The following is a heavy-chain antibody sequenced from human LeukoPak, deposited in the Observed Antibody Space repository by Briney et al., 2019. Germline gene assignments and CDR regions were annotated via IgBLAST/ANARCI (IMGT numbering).Heavy chain of an antibody. CDR2: INPNSGGT. J-gene: IGHJ4*02. CDR1: GYTFTGYY. Sequence: GASVKVSCKASGYTFTGYYMHWVRQAPGQGLEWMGWINPNSGGTNYAQKFQGRVTMTRDTSISTAYMELSRLRSDDTAVYYCARVRYYYDSSGRTKTYYFDYWGQGTLVTVSS. V-gene: IGHV1-2*02. D-gene: IGHD3-22*01. CDR3: ARVRYYYDSSGRTKTYYFDY.